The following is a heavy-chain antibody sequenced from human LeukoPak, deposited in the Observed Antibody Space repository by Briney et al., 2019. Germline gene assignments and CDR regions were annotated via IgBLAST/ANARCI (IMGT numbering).Heavy chain of an antibody. CDR3: ARVGGTRYFDY. CDR1: GGSISSSSYY. J-gene: IGHJ4*02. CDR2: IYYSGST. D-gene: IGHD1-26*01. Sequence: SETLSLTCTVSGGSISSSSYYWGWIRQPPGKGLEWIGSIYYSGSTYYNPSLKSRVTISVDTSKNQFSLKLSSVTAADTAVYYCARVGGTRYFDYWGQGTLVTVSS. V-gene: IGHV4-39*07.